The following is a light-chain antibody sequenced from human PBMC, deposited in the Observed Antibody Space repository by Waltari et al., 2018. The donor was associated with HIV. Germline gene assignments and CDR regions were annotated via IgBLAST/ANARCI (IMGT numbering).Light chain of an antibody. J-gene: IGKJ1*01. CDR1: QSITVN. V-gene: IGKV3-15*01. CDR2: GAS. Sequence: EIVMTQSPATLSVSPGQRVPLSCRASQSITVNLAWYQQKPGQALRLLIHGASARATGVPARFSGSGSGTEFTLTISDLQAEDFAIYCCQQYNNWPPTFGHGTKVEI. CDR3: QQYNNWPPT.